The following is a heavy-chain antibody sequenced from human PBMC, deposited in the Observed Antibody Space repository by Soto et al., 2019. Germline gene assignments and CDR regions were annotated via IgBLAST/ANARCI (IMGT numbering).Heavy chain of an antibody. V-gene: IGHV1-18*01. D-gene: IGHD6-19*01. CDR3: AREEFGSGWYPFDY. J-gene: IGHJ4*02. CDR1: GYTFTSYG. CDR2: IRAYNGNT. Sequence: QVQLVQSGAEVKKPGASVKVSCKASGYTFTSYGISWVRQAPGQGLEWMGWIRAYNGNTNYAQKLQGRVTMTTVTSAGTAAVELMSLRSDDTAVYYCAREEFGSGWYPFDYLGQGTMVTVSS.